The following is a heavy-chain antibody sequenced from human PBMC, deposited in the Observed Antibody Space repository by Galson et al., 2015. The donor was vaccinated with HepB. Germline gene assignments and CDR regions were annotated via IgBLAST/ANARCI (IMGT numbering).Heavy chain of an antibody. Sequence: SLRLSCAASGFIFSRYGMHWVRQAPGKGLEWVAVMWANGYSKYYPDSVKGLFTISRDNSANMVLLQMNSLRAEDTAVYYCERDADESSQYGNLDYWGRGTLVTVSS. D-gene: IGHD2-2*01. V-gene: IGHV3-33*02. CDR3: ERDADESSQYGNLDY. J-gene: IGHJ4*02. CDR2: MWANGYSK. CDR1: GFIFSRYG.